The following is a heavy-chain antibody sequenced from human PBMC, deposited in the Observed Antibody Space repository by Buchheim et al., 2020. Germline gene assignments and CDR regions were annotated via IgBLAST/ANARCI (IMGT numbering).Heavy chain of an antibody. CDR3: AKDLNDFWSGYGPDWFDP. V-gene: IGHV3-23*01. J-gene: IGHJ5*02. CDR2: ISGSGGST. CDR1: GFTFSSYA. D-gene: IGHD3-3*01. Sequence: EVQLLESGGGLVQPGGSLRLSCAASGFTFSSYAMSWVRQAPGKGLEWVSAISGSGGSTYYADSVKGRFTISRDNSKNTRYLQMNSLRAEDTAVYYCAKDLNDFWSGYGPDWFDPWGQGTL.